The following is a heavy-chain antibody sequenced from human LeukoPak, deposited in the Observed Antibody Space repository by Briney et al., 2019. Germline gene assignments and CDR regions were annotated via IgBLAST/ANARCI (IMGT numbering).Heavy chain of an antibody. D-gene: IGHD6-6*01. CDR1: GGTFISYV. V-gene: IGHV1-69*05. Sequence: SVKVSCKASGGTFISYVISWVRQAPGEGVEWMGRIIPIFGTANYAQKFQGRVTITTDESKRKDYMEMRRLRERETAVYYCASGAESARPFYYYMDVWGKGTTVTVSS. CDR2: IIPIFGTA. J-gene: IGHJ6*03. CDR3: ASGAESARPFYYYMDV.